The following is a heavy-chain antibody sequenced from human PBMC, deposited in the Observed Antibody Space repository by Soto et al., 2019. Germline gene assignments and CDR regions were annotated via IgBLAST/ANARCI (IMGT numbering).Heavy chain of an antibody. Sequence: QVHLVQSGAXXXKPGASVXVXXKASGYTFTSYGITWVRQAPGQGVEWMGWISAHNGNSDYAQKLQGRVTVTRDTSTSTAYMELRRLRSDDPTVYYCARGRYGDYWGQRALVTFSS. CDR2: ISAHNGNS. V-gene: IGHV1-18*01. D-gene: IGHD1-1*01. CDR1: GYTFTSYG. CDR3: ARGRYGDY. J-gene: IGHJ4*02.